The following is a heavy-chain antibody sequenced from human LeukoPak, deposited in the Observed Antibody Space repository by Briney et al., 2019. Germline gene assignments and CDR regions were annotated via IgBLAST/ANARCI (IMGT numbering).Heavy chain of an antibody. J-gene: IGHJ5*02. V-gene: IGHV1-69*06. CDR3: ALRVVVPAANYNWFDP. CDR1: GYTFISYG. CDR2: IIPIFGTA. Sequence: SVKVSCKASGYTFISYGISWVRQAPGQGLEWMGGIIPIFGTANYAQKFQGRVTITADKSTSTAYMELSSLRSEDTAVYYCALRVVVPAANYNWFDPWGQGTLVTVSS. D-gene: IGHD2-2*01.